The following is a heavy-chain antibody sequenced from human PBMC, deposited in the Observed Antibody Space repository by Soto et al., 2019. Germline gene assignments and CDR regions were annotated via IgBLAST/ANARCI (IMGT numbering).Heavy chain of an antibody. J-gene: IGHJ6*02. CDR1: GGTFSSYA. CDR3: ARDLVGDSGYYYYGMDV. V-gene: IGHV1-69*06. CDR2: IIPIFGTA. D-gene: IGHD1-26*01. Sequence: SVKVSCKASGGTFSSYAISWVRQAPGQGLEWMGGIIPIFGTANYAQKFQGRVTITADKSTSTAYMELSSLRSEDTAVYYCARDLVGDSGYYYYGMDVWGQGTTVTVSS.